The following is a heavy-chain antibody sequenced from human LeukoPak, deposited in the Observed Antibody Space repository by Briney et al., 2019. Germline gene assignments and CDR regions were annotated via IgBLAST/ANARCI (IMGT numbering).Heavy chain of an antibody. V-gene: IGHV4-31*03. J-gene: IGHJ5*02. CDR2: IYYSGST. Sequence: MTSETLSHTCTVSGVSISSGGYYWSWIRQHPGKGLEWIGYIYYSGSTYYNPSLKSRVTISVDTSKNQFSLKLSSVTAADTAVYYCARDTWGYDFWSGHAFDPWGQGTLVTVSS. CDR1: GVSISSGGYY. D-gene: IGHD3-3*01. CDR3: ARDTWGYDFWSGHAFDP.